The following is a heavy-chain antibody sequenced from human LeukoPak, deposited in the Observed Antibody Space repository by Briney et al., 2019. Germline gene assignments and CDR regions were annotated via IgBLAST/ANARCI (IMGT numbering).Heavy chain of an antibody. CDR3: ARLEMATIGDY. Sequence: PGGSLRLSCAASGFTFDDYAMHWVRQVPGKGLEWVSLISGNGGNTYYADSVKGRFTISRDNSKNSLYLQMNSLRTEDTAVYYCARLEMATIGDYWGQGTLVTVSS. V-gene: IGHV3-43*02. CDR2: ISGNGGNT. D-gene: IGHD5-24*01. CDR1: GFTFDDYA. J-gene: IGHJ4*02.